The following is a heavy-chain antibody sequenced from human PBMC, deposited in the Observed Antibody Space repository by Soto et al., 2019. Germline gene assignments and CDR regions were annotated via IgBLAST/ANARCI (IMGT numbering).Heavy chain of an antibody. CDR2: TNSDGSDT. Sequence: PGGSLRLSXAASGFTFSTYWMYWVRQAPGKGLVWVSRTNSDGSDTSYADSVKGRFTISRDNAKNTLYLQMNSLRAEDTAVYYCARVARGVGDYWGQGTLVTVSS. V-gene: IGHV3-74*01. J-gene: IGHJ4*02. CDR1: GFTFSTYW. CDR3: ARVARGVGDY. D-gene: IGHD3-10*01.